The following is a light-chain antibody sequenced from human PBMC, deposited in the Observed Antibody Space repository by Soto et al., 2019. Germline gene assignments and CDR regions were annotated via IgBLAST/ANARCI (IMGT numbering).Light chain of an antibody. CDR1: QGVSTW. CDR3: QQYNSNPLT. CDR2: KAS. V-gene: IGKV1-5*03. J-gene: IGKJ4*01. Sequence: DIQMTQSPSTLSASVGDRVTITCRASQGVSTWLAWYQQKPGKVPKLLIYKASTLESGVPSRFSGSGSGTEFTLTISSLQPDDFATYYCQQYNSNPLTFGGGTKVEIK.